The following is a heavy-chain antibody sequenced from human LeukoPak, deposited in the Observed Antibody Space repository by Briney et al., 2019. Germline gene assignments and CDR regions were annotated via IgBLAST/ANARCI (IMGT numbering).Heavy chain of an antibody. V-gene: IGHV3-23*01. CDR2: ISGSGDST. CDR3: AKQRGYTYGYPFDS. Sequence: PGGSLRLSCAASGFTFSSYAMNWVRQAPGKGLEWVSTISGSGDSTYYADSVKGRFTISRDNSESTLYVRMSSLRAEDTAVYYCAKQRGYTYGYPFDSWGQGTLVTVSS. CDR1: GFTFSSYA. D-gene: IGHD5-18*01. J-gene: IGHJ4*02.